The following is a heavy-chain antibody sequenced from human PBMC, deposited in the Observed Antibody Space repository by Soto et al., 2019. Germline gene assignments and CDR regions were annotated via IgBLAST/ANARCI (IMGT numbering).Heavy chain of an antibody. CDR3: ARALIRFSHWIPANYYYGMDV. CDR2: INPNSGGT. V-gene: IGHV1-2*02. J-gene: IGHJ6*02. D-gene: IGHD5-18*01. CDR1: GHSFTAYY. Sequence: ASVKVSCKASGHSFTAYYMHWVRQAPGQGLEWMGWINPNSGGTKYAQRFQGRVTMTRNTSSRTVYMELSGLRSDDTAVYFCARALIRFSHWIPANYYYGMDVWGQGTSVTVSS.